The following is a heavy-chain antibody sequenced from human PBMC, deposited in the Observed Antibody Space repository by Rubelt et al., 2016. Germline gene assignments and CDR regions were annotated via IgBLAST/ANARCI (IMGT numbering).Heavy chain of an antibody. Sequence: QITLKESGPTLVKPTQTLTLTCTLSGFSLSTSGVGVGWIRQPPRRTLEWLAFIYWDDDRRYSPSLKSRLTITKDTSKNQVVLTMTDMDPVDTATYYCAHTTASRNYAMDGGGKGTTVTGSA. CDR2: IYWDDDR. CDR3: AHTTASRNYAMDG. CDR1: GFSLSTSGVG. J-gene: IGHJ6*04. V-gene: IGHV2-5*02.